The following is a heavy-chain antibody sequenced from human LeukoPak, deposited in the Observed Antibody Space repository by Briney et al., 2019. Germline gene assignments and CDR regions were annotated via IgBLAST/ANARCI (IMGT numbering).Heavy chain of an antibody. CDR1: GYTFTSYG. V-gene: IGHV1-18*01. J-gene: IGHJ4*02. CDR2: ISAYNGNT. CDR3: ASGGPIVGASLGHNY. D-gene: IGHD1-26*01. Sequence: GASVKVSCKASGYTFTSYGISWVRQAPGQGLEWMGWISAYNGNTNYAQKLQGRVTMTTDTSTSTAYMELRSLRSDDTAVYYCASGGPIVGASLGHNYWGQGTLVTVTS.